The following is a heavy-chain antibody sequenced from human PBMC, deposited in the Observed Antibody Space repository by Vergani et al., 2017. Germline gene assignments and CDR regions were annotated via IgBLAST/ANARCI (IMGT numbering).Heavy chain of an antibody. D-gene: IGHD5-12*01. CDR3: TKGSVYYHDSAGHGYDPYTGFDL. V-gene: IGHV3-9*01. J-gene: IGHJ3*01. CDR1: GFTFSNYA. CDR2: ISWNSGAV. Sequence: EVRLVESGGGLVKPGGSLRLSCAASGFTFSNYAMSWIRQTPGKGLEWVSGISWNSGAVDYADSVRGRFTISRDNAKNSLFLEMNSLRFEDTAVYFCTKGSVYYHDSAGHGYDPYTGFDLWGQGTLVTVSS.